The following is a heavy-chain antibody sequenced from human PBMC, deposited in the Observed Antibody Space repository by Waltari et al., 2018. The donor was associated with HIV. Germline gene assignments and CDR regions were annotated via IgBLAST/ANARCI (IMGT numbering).Heavy chain of an antibody. CDR1: ASPVEHCDAL. Sequence: HLQLQESGPSLLKPSETLSRSCSVSASPVEHCDALWGWLRQPPGKSLEWIVSISSGGNIYHNQTLKSRISISLDTSRNHISLKMTSATASDSAVYYCARQLRIIQTSSYRMDVWGPGTLVTV. J-gene: IGHJ6*02. D-gene: IGHD3-16*02. CDR3: ARQLRIIQTSSYRMDV. CDR2: ISSGGNI. V-gene: IGHV4-39*02.